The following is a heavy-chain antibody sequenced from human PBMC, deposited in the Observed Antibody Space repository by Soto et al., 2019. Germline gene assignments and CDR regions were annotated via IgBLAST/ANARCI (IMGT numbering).Heavy chain of an antibody. J-gene: IGHJ3*02. D-gene: IGHD6-19*01. Sequence: QVQLVESGGGVVQPGRSLRLSCAASGFTFSSYGMHWVRQAPGKGLEWVAVIWYDGSNKYYADSVKGRFTISRDNSKNTLYLQMNSLRAEDTAVYYCARNAAVAGQDDDAFDIWGQGTMVTVSS. CDR1: GFTFSSYG. V-gene: IGHV3-33*01. CDR3: ARNAAVAGQDDDAFDI. CDR2: IWYDGSNK.